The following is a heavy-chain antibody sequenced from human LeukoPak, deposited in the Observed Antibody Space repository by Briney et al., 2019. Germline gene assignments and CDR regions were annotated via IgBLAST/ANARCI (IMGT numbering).Heavy chain of an antibody. Sequence: SQTLSLTCAISGDSVSSNSAAWNWIRQSLSRGLEWLGRTYYRSKWYTDYAVSVKSRITVNPDTSKNQFSLHLNSVTPEDTAVYYCARSGGDLDYWGQGTLVTVSS. D-gene: IGHD2-21*01. J-gene: IGHJ4*02. CDR2: TYYRSKWYT. CDR1: GDSVSSNSAA. V-gene: IGHV6-1*01. CDR3: ARSGGDLDY.